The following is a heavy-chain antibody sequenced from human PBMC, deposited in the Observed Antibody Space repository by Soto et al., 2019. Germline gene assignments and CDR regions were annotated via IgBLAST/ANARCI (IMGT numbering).Heavy chain of an antibody. Sequence: GGSLRLSCAASGFTFSSYAMSWVRQAPGKGLEWVSAISGSGGSTYYADSVKGRFTISRDNSENTLYLQMNSLRAEDTAVYYCAKTRIAAAGTYYYYYGMDVWGQGTTVTVSS. J-gene: IGHJ6*02. CDR3: AKTRIAAAGTYYYYYGMDV. V-gene: IGHV3-23*01. CDR2: ISGSGGST. CDR1: GFTFSSYA. D-gene: IGHD6-13*01.